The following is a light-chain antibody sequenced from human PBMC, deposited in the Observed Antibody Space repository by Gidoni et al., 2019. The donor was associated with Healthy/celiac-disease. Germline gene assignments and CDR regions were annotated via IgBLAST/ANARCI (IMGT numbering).Light chain of an antibody. CDR3: QQYYSYPRT. V-gene: IGKV1-8*01. CDR1: QGISSY. Sequence: IRLTQSPSSPSASTGDRVTITCRASQGISSYLAWYQQKPGKAPKLLIYAASTLQSGVPSRFSGSGSGTDFTLTISCLQSEDFATYYCQQYYSYPRTFGQGTKLEIK. J-gene: IGKJ2*01. CDR2: AAS.